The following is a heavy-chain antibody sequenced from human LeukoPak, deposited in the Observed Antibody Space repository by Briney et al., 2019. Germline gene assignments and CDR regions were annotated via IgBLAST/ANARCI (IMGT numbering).Heavy chain of an antibody. Sequence: ASVKVSCKASGYTFTAYSMHWVRQAPGQGLEWMGWINPNSGGTDCAQRFQGRVTMTRDTSITMLYMEMSSLTPDDTAVYYCARAGYCSDGKCYTFDYWGQGTLVTVS. CDR1: GYTFTAYS. J-gene: IGHJ4*02. V-gene: IGHV1-2*02. CDR3: ARAGYCSDGKCYTFDY. CDR2: INPNSGGT. D-gene: IGHD2-15*01.